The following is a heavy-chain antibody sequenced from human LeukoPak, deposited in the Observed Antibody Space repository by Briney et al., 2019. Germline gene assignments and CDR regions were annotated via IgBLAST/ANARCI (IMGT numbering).Heavy chain of an antibody. D-gene: IGHD6-13*01. Sequence: GGSLRLSCAASGFTFSSYWMSWVRQAPGKGLEWVAIIRYDGSEKDYVDSVEGRLTISRDNAKNSLYLQMNSLRAEDTALYSCARDIEPAGLFFDCWGQGTLVTVSS. J-gene: IGHJ4*02. CDR1: GFTFSSYW. CDR2: IRYDGSEK. V-gene: IGHV3-7*01. CDR3: ARDIEPAGLFFDC.